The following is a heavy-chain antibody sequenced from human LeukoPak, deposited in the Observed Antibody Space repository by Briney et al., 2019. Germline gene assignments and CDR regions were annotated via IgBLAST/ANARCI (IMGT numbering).Heavy chain of an antibody. Sequence: ASVKVSCKASGYTFTSYYMHWVRQAPGQGLEWMGIINPSGGSTSYAQKFQGRVTMTRDMSTSTVYMELSSLRSEDTAVYYCARSSGSPYYMDVWGTGTTVTVSS. CDR3: ARSSGSPYYMDV. CDR1: GYTFTSYY. V-gene: IGHV1-46*01. J-gene: IGHJ6*03. D-gene: IGHD1-26*01. CDR2: INPSGGST.